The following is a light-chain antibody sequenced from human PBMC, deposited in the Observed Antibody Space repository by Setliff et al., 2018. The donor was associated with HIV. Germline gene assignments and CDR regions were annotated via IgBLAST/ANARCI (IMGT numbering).Light chain of an antibody. V-gene: IGLV2-14*01. CDR1: SSDVGDYDF. J-gene: IGLJ1*01. CDR2: EVS. CDR3: NSYTGSSTGYV. Sequence: QSVLTQPASVSGSPGQSITISCTGTSSDVGDYDFVSWFQQHPGKAPKLMIYEVSNRPSGVSNRFSGSKSVNTASLTISGLQAEDEADYYCNSYTGSSTGYVFGTGTKVTVL.